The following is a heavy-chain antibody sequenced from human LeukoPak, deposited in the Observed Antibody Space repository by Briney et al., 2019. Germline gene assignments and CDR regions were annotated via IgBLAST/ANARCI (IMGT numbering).Heavy chain of an antibody. CDR1: GGSISSGDYY. CDR2: IYYSGST. CDR3: AREVVGYNYTRMFDY. V-gene: IGHV4-30-4*01. Sequence: PSETLSLTCTVSGGSISSGDYYWSWIRQPPGKGLEWIGFIYYSGSTYYNPSLKSRVTISVDTSKNQFSPKLSSVTAADTAVYYCAREVVGYNYTRMFDYWGQGTLVTVSS. J-gene: IGHJ4*02. D-gene: IGHD5-24*01.